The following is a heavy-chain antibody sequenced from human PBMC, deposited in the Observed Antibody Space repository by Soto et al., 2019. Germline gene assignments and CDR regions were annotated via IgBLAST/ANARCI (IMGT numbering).Heavy chain of an antibody. CDR2: INHSGRT. CDR3: ARGGIVVGYGMDV. V-gene: IGHV4-34*01. J-gene: IGHJ6*02. CDR1: GGSFRGYY. D-gene: IGHD2-21*01. Sequence: SETLSLTCAVYGGSFRGYYWSGIRQPPGKGLEWIGEINHSGRTNYNPSLKSRVTISVDMSKNQISLNLSSVTAADTPVYLCARGGIVVGYGMDVGGQGTTVTVSS.